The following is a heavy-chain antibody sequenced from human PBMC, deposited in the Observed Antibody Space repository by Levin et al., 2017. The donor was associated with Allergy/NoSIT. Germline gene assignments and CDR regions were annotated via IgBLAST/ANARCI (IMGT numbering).Heavy chain of an antibody. CDR2: ISGSGGST. CDR1: GFTFSSYA. D-gene: IGHD6-19*01. CDR3: AKDLKQWLVQHPFDY. Sequence: ASVKVSCAASGFTFSSYAMSWVRQAPGKGLEWVSAISGSGGSTYYADSVKGRFTISRDNSKNTLYLQMNSLRAEDTAVYYCAKDLKQWLVQHPFDYWGQGTLVTVSS. V-gene: IGHV3-23*01. J-gene: IGHJ4*02.